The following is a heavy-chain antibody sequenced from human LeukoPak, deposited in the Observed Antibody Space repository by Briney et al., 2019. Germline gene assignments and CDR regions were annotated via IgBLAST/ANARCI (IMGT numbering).Heavy chain of an antibody. CDR1: GGSISSSYYY. J-gene: IGHJ6*02. V-gene: IGHV4-61*05. Sequence: SETLSLTCTVSGGSISSSYYYWGWIRQPPGKGLEWIGYIYYSGSTNYNPSLKSRVTISVDTSKNQFSLKLSSVTAADTAVYYCARGGKDYVWGSSYYYYGMDVWGQGTTVTVSS. CDR2: IYYSGST. CDR3: ARGGKDYVWGSSYYYYGMDV. D-gene: IGHD3-16*01.